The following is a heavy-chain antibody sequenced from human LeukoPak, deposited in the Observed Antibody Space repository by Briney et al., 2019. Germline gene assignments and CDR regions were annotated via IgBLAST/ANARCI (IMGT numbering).Heavy chain of an antibody. V-gene: IGHV4-34*01. CDR2: INHSGST. J-gene: IGHJ4*02. D-gene: IGHD1-26*01. Sequence: SETLSLTCAVYGGSFSGYYWSWIRQPPGKGLEWVGEINHSGSTHYNPSLKSRVTISVDTSKNQFSLKLSSVTAADTAVYYCARARIVGATLDYWGQGTLVTVSS. CDR3: ARARIVGATLDY. CDR1: GGSFSGYY.